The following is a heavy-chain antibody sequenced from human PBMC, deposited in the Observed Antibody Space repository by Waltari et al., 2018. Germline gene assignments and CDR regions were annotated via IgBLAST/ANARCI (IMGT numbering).Heavy chain of an antibody. CDR1: GGSISSYY. J-gene: IGHJ5*02. V-gene: IGHV4-59*08. CDR2: FYYSGST. Sequence: QVQLQESGPGLVKPSETLSLTCTVSGGSISSYYWSWIRQPPGKGMEVVWYFYYSGSTNYNPSLKSRVTISVDTSKNQFSLKLSSVTAADTAVYYCARVSGIAVAGRGWFDPWGQGTLVTVSS. CDR3: ARVSGIAVAGRGWFDP. D-gene: IGHD6-19*01.